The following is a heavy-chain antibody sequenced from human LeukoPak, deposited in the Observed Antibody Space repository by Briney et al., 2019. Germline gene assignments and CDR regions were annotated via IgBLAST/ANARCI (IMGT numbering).Heavy chain of an antibody. CDR3: AREFSWSGFFDY. Sequence: SETLSLTCTVSDGSISSYYWSWIRQPPGKGLEWIGHIYDSGSTNYNPSLKSRVTVSVDTSKNQFSLKLSSVTAADTAVYYCAREFSWSGFFDYWGQGTLVTVSS. D-gene: IGHD3-3*01. CDR1: DGSISSYY. CDR2: IYDSGST. V-gene: IGHV4-59*01. J-gene: IGHJ4*02.